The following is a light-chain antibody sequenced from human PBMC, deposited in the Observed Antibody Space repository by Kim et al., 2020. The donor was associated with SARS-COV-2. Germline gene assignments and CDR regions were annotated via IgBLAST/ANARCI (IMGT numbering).Light chain of an antibody. CDR2: EDN. CDR3: QSFDSSNHWV. Sequence: KEVRSSCIRSSGSIAGNYGQWYQQRPGSSPNTIIYEDNDRPSGVPDRFSGSIDSSSNSASLTISGLKTEDEADYYCQSFDSSNHWVFGGGTQLTVL. CDR1: SGSIAGNY. V-gene: IGLV6-57*01. J-gene: IGLJ3*02.